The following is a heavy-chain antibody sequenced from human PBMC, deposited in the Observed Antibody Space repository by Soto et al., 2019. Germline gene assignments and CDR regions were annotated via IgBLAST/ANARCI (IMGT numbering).Heavy chain of an antibody. CDR1: GYTFTSYA. J-gene: IGHJ4*02. Sequence: ASVKVSCKASGYTFTSYAMHWVRQAPGQRLEWMGWINAGNGNTKYSQKFQGRVTITRDTSASTAYMELSSLRSEDTAIYFCARDDCGGHCSAFHYWGPGTLVTVSS. CDR2: INAGNGNT. CDR3: ARDDCGGHCSAFHY. V-gene: IGHV1-3*01. D-gene: IGHD2-21*02.